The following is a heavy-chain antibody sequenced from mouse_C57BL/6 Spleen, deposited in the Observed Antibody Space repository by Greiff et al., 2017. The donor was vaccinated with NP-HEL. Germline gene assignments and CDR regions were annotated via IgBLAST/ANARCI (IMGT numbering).Heavy chain of an antibody. CDR1: GFTFSSYA. J-gene: IGHJ4*01. V-gene: IGHV5-9-1*02. CDR2: ISSGGDYI. Sequence: DVHLVESGEGLVKPGGSLKLSCAASGFTFSSYAMSWVRQTPEKRLEWVAYISSGGDYIYYADTVKGRFTISRDNARNTLYLQMSSLKSEDTAMYYCTREGIVTTEYYDMDYWGQGTTVTVAS. CDR3: TREGIVTTEYYDMDY. D-gene: IGHD2-5*01.